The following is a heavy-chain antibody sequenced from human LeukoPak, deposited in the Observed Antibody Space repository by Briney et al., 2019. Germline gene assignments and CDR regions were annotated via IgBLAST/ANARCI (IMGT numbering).Heavy chain of an antibody. D-gene: IGHD1-26*01. J-gene: IGHJ6*02. CDR1: GYTFTSYG. V-gene: IGHV1-18*01. CDR2: ISAYNGNT. Sequence: ASVKVSCKASGYTFTSYGISWVRQAPGQGLEWMGWISAYNGNTNYAQKLQGRVTMTTDTSTSTAYMELRSLRSDDTAVYYCAGATTAYYYYGMGVWGRGTTVTVSS. CDR3: AGATTAYYYYGMGV.